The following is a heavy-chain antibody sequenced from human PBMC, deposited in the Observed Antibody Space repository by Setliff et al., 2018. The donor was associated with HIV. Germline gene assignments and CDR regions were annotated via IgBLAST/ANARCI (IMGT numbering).Heavy chain of an antibody. D-gene: IGHD2-21*01. CDR3: ARGDFDF. CDR1: GFTFSNYA. CDR2: INAGNGDT. J-gene: IGHJ4*02. V-gene: IGHV1-3*01. Sequence: GASVKVSCKTSGFTFSNYAIHWVRQAPGQGLEWMGWINAGNGDTRNSPKFQGRVTFTRDSSASTVYMEMSSLRSEDTAMFYCARGDFDFWGQGTLVTVSS.